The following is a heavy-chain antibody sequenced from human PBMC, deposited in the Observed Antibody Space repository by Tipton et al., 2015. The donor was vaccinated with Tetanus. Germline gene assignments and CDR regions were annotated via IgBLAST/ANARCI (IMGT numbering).Heavy chain of an antibody. CDR2: INHSGST. CDR3: ARGRRGDYGPYGGYFDY. V-gene: IGHV4-34*01. Sequence: TLSLTCAVYGGSFSGYYWSWIRQPPGKGLEWIGEINHSGSTNYNPSLKSRVTISVDTSKNQFSLKLSSVTAADTAVYYCARGRRGDYGPYGGYFDYWGQGTLVTVSS. CDR1: GGSFSGYY. J-gene: IGHJ4*02. D-gene: IGHD4-17*01.